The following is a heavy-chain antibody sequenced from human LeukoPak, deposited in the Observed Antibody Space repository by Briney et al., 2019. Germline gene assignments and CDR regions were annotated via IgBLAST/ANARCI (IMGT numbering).Heavy chain of an antibody. CDR1: GFTFSSAW. CDR3: ANIFGGNSHRSDY. Sequence: PGGSLRLSCAASGFTFSSAWMSWVRQAPGQGLEWLGRIKTKTDGGTTDYAAPVKGRFTISRDDSKDTLYLQMNSMKSDDTAVYYCANIFGGNSHRSDYGGQGTLVTVYS. CDR2: IKTKTDGGTT. J-gene: IGHJ4*02. D-gene: IGHD4-23*01. V-gene: IGHV3-15*01.